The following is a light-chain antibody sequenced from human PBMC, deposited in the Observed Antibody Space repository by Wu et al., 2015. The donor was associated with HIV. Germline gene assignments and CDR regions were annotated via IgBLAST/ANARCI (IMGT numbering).Light chain of an antibody. V-gene: IGKV3-20*01. CDR3: QHYGSSPRAT. CDR1: QTIRSNY. CDR2: GIS. J-gene: IGKJ5*01. Sequence: EIVLTQSPGTLSLSPGERATLSCRASQTIRSNYLAWFQQKPGQTPRLLIYGISSRATGIPGRFSGSGSGTDFTLTISRLEPEDFAMYYCQHYGSSPRATFGQGTRLE.